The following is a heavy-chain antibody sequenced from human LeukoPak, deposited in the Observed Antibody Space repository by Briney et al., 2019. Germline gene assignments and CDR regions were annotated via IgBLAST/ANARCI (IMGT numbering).Heavy chain of an antibody. J-gene: IGHJ6*02. D-gene: IGHD4-17*01. Sequence: SETLSLTCTVSGGSVSSGSYYWSWIRQPPGKGLEWIGYIYYSGSTNYNPSLKSRVTISVDTSKNQFSLKLSSVTAADTAVYYCAAEVGDYGDEDVWGQGTTVTASS. CDR1: GGSVSSGSYY. CDR2: IYYSGST. CDR3: AAEVGDYGDEDV. V-gene: IGHV4-61*01.